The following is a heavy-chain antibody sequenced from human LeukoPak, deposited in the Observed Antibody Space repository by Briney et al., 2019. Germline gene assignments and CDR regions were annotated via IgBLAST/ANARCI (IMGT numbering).Heavy chain of an antibody. J-gene: IGHJ6*03. CDR2: INHSGSS. CDR1: GGSITDYF. D-gene: IGHD2-15*01. CDR3: ARSVEGYCSGGSCYSYYYYMDV. Sequence: SETLSLTCALSGGSITDYFYNWVRQPPGKGLEWIGEINHSGSSTYNPSLKSRVIISVDTSKNQFSLKLSSVTAADTAVYYCARSVEGYCSGGSCYSYYYYMDVWGKGTTVTVSS. V-gene: IGHV4-34*01.